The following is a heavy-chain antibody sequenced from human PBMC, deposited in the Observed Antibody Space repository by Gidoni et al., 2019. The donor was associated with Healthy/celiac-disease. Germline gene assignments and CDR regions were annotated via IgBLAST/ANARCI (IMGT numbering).Heavy chain of an antibody. Sequence: EVQLVESGGGLVQPGRSLRLSCAAPGFTFDDYAMHWVRQAPGKGLEWVSGISWNSGSIGYADSVKGRFTISRDNAKNSLYLQMNSLRAEDTALYYCAKSQRLGELSFYDAFDIWGQGTMVTVSS. J-gene: IGHJ3*02. CDR2: ISWNSGSI. D-gene: IGHD3-16*02. CDR3: AKSQRLGELSFYDAFDI. V-gene: IGHV3-9*01. CDR1: GFTFDDYA.